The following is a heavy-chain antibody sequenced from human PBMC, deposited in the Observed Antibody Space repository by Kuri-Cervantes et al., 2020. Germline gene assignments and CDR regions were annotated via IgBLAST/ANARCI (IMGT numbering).Heavy chain of an antibody. V-gene: IGHV3-33*01. J-gene: IGHJ4*02. D-gene: IGHD2-21*02. CDR1: GFTLSSYG. CDR2: IWYDGSNK. CDR3: ARDGYCGGDCYPEFQFDY. Sequence: GGSLRLSCAAYGFTLSSYGMHWVSQAPGKGLEWVAVIWYDGSNKYYADSVKGRFTISRDNSKNTLYLQMNSLRAEDAAVYYCARDGYCGGDCYPEFQFDYWGQGTQVTVSS.